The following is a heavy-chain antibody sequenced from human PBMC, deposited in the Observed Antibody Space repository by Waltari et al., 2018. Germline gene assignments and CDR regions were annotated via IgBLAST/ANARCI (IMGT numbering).Heavy chain of an antibody. CDR1: GYTFTSYA. Sequence: QVQLVQSGAEVKKPGASVQVSCKASGYTFTSYAMHWLRQAHGQRLEWMGWSNAGNGNTKYSQEFQGRVTITRDTSASTAYMELSSLRSEDMAVYYCARGNDFWSGYDYGMDVWGQGTTVTVSS. J-gene: IGHJ6*02. CDR3: ARGNDFWSGYDYGMDV. V-gene: IGHV1-3*02. CDR2: SNAGNGNT. D-gene: IGHD3-3*01.